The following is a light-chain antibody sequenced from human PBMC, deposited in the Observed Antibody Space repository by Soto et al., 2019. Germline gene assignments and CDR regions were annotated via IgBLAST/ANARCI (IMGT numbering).Light chain of an antibody. Sequence: QSALTQPPSVSGAPGQRVTISCTGSSSNIGAGYHVHWYQQLPGTAPKLLIYGNSNRPSGVPDRFSGSKSGTSASLAITGLQAEDEADYYCQSYDSSLSGSMFGGGTKLTVL. CDR2: GNS. V-gene: IGLV1-40*01. CDR1: SSNIGAGYH. J-gene: IGLJ3*02. CDR3: QSYDSSLSGSM.